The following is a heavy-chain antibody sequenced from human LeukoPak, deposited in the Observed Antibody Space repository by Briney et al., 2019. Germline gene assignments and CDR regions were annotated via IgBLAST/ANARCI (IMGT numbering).Heavy chain of an antibody. J-gene: IGHJ4*02. Sequence: PSETLSLTCTVSGYSISSGYYWGWIRQPPGKGLEWIGSIYHSGSTYYNPSLKSRVTISVDTSKNQFSLKLSSVTAADTAVYYCARGRGYYYGSGSYYGYWGQGTLVTVSS. D-gene: IGHD3-10*01. CDR3: ARGRGYYYGSGSYYGY. CDR1: GYSISSGYY. CDR2: IYHSGST. V-gene: IGHV4-38-2*02.